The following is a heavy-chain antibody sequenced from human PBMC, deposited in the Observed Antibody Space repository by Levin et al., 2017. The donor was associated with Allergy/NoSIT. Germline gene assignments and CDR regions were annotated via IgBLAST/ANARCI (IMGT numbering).Heavy chain of an antibody. CDR2: IYYSGST. V-gene: IGHV4-59*01. D-gene: IGHD5-18*01. CDR3: ARVRGYSYGYGPGYFDY. J-gene: IGHJ4*02. Sequence: SQTLSLTCTVSGGSISSYYWSWIRQPPGKGLEWIGYIYYSGSTNYNPSLKSRVTISVDTSKNQFSLKLSSVTAADTAVYYCARVRGYSYGYGPGYFDYWGQGTLVTVSS. CDR1: GGSISSYY.